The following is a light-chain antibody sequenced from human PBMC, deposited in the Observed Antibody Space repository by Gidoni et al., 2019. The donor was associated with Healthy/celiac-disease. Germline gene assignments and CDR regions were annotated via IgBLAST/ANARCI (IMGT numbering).Light chain of an antibody. CDR2: AAS. CDR3: QKYNSAPQYT. Sequence: DIQMTQSPSSLSASVGDRVTITCRASQGISNYLAWYQQKPGKVPKLLIYAASTLQSGVPSRFSGCGSGTDYTLTISSLQPEDVATYYCQKYNSAPQYTFGQGTKLEIK. V-gene: IGKV1-27*01. J-gene: IGKJ2*01. CDR1: QGISNY.